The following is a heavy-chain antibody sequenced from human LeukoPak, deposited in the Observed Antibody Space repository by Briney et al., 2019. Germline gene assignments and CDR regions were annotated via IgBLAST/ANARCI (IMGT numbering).Heavy chain of an antibody. CDR1: GFTFSSYS. J-gene: IGHJ5*02. CDR3: ARDKIPSAGTPRGFDP. V-gene: IGHV3-21*01. Sequence: PGGSLRLSCAASGFTFSSYSMNWVRQAPGKGLEWVSSISSTSSYIYYAASVKGRFTISRDNAKRSLYLQMNSLRAEDTAVYYCARDKIPSAGTPRGFDPWGQGTLVTVSS. CDR2: ISSTSSYI. D-gene: IGHD6-13*01.